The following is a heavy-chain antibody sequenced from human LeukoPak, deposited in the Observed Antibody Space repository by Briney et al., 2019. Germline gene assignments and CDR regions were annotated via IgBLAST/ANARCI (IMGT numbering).Heavy chain of an antibody. Sequence: ASVKVSCKASGYTFTSYGISWVRQAPGQELEWMGWISAYNGNTNYAQKLQGRVTMTTDTSTSTAYMELRSLRSDDTAVYYCARDLHDIVVVPAAISTTGAYYYYGMDVWGQGTTVTVSS. D-gene: IGHD2-2*01. J-gene: IGHJ6*02. CDR2: ISAYNGNT. CDR3: ARDLHDIVVVPAAISTTGAYYYYGMDV. CDR1: GYTFTSYG. V-gene: IGHV1-18*01.